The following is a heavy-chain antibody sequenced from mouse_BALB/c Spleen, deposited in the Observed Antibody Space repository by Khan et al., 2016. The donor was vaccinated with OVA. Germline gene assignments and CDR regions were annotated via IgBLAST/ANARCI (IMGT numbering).Heavy chain of an antibody. D-gene: IGHD2-14*01. CDR2: IWGGGGT. Sequence: VELVESGPGLVAPSQSLSITCTVSGFSLSRYNIHWVRQPPGKGLEWLGMIWGGGGTDYTSTLKSRLSISKDNSKSQVFLKMNSLQTDDTAIYYWARAYYRYDGYYAMDYWGQGTSVTVSS. V-gene: IGHV2-6-4*01. CDR1: GFSLSRYN. CDR3: ARAYYRYDGYYAMDY. J-gene: IGHJ4*01.